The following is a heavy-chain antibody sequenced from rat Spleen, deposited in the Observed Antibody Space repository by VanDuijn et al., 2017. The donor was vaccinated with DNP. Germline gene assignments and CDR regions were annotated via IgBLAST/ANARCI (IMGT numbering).Heavy chain of an antibody. D-gene: IGHD1-2*01. J-gene: IGHJ2*01. CDR3: AKYYYSSYFDY. Sequence: EVQLQESGPGLVKPSQSLSLTCSVSGYSVTSYYWGWIRKFPGNKMEWIGHISYSGTTTYNPSLTSRISITRDTSKNQFFLQLNSSTTEDTATYYCAKYYYSSYFDYWGQGVMVTVSS. V-gene: IGHV3-1*01. CDR2: ISYSGTT. CDR1: GYSVTSYY.